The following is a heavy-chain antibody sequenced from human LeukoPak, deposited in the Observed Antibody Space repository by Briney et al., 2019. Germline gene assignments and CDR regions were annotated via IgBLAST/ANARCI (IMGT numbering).Heavy chain of an antibody. CDR3: ARVYGGVTPEVRPNWFDP. V-gene: IGHV1-18*01. Sequence: ASVTVSCKASGYTSTSYGISWVRQAPGQRLEWMGWISAYNGNTNYAQKLQGRVTMTTDTSTSTAYMELRSLRSDDTAVYYCARVYGGVTPEVRPNWFDPWGQGTLVTVSS. J-gene: IGHJ5*02. CDR1: GYTSTSYG. D-gene: IGHD3-10*01. CDR2: ISAYNGNT.